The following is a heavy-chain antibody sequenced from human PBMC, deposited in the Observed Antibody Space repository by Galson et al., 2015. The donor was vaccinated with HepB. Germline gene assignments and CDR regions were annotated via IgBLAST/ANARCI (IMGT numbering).Heavy chain of an antibody. CDR3: ASTSPNPAATTTGFDY. J-gene: IGHJ4*02. CDR1: GGTFSSYA. D-gene: IGHD2-15*01. V-gene: IGHV1-69*13. Sequence: SVKVSCKASGGTFSSYAISWVRQAPGQGLEWMGGIIPIFGTANYAQKFQGRVTITADESTSTAYMELSSLRSEDTAVYYCASTSPNPAATTTGFDYWGQGTLVTVSS. CDR2: IIPIFGTA.